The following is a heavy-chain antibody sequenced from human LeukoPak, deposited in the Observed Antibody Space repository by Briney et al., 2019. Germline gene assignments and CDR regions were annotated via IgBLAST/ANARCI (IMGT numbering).Heavy chain of an antibody. CDR1: GFTFSSYA. CDR3: AKHRGSGYHYFDY. Sequence: GGSLRLSCPVSGFTFSSYAMSWVRQAPGRGLEWVSVISTSGESAYYADSVKGRFTISRDNSKNTLYLQMNSLRAEDTAVYYCAKHRGSGYHYFDYWGQGTLVTVSS. D-gene: IGHD3-22*01. V-gene: IGHV3-23*01. J-gene: IGHJ4*02. CDR2: ISTSGESA.